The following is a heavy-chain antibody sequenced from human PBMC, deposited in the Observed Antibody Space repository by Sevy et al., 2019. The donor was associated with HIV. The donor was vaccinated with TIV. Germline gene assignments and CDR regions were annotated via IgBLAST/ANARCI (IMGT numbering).Heavy chain of an antibody. Sequence: GGSLRLSCAASGFTFSSYSMNWVRQAPGKGLEWVSYISSSSSTIYYADSVKGRFTISRDNAKNSLYLQMNSLRDEDTLGYDCARDLLRTIIAARPYYYGMDVWGQGTTVTVSS. J-gene: IGHJ6*02. V-gene: IGHV3-48*02. D-gene: IGHD6-6*01. CDR3: ARDLLRTIIAARPYYYGMDV. CDR1: GFTFSSYS. CDR2: ISSSSSTI.